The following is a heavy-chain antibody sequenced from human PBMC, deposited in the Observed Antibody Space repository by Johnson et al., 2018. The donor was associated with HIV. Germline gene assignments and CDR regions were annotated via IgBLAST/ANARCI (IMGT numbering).Heavy chain of an antibody. CDR3: AKDRYGGSYPDACDI. V-gene: IGHV3-30*18. CDR1: GFTFSSYG. Sequence: QVQLVESGGGVVQPGRSLRLSCAASGFTFSSYGMHWVRQAPGKGLEWVAVISYDGSNKYFADSVKGRFTISRDNSKNTLFLQMNSLRPEDTSVYYCAKDRYGGSYPDACDIWGQGTMVTVSS. J-gene: IGHJ3*02. CDR2: ISYDGSNK. D-gene: IGHD1-26*01.